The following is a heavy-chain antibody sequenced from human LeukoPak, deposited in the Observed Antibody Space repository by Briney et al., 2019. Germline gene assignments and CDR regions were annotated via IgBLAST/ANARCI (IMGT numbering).Heavy chain of an antibody. J-gene: IGHJ4*02. V-gene: IGHV4-34*01. Sequence: SEALSLTCAVSGGSFSGYYWTWIRQPPGKGLEWIGEINHSGSANYSPSLSSRVTISLDMSENQFSLKLTSVTASDTAVYYCARGQGTVTTHWGQGTLVTVSS. CDR2: INHSGSA. CDR3: ARGQGTVTTH. CDR1: GGSFSGYY. D-gene: IGHD4-17*01.